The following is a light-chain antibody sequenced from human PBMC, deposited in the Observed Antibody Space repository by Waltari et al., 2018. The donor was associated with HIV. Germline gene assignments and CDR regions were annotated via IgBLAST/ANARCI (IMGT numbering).Light chain of an antibody. V-gene: IGLV1-47*01. J-gene: IGLJ1*01. Sequence: QSVLTQPPSASGTPGQRVTIACSGSSSNIGSNYVYWYQQLPGTAPKLLNYRNNQRPSGVPDRFSCSKAGTPASLAISGLRSEDEADYYCAAWDDSLSGEVFGTGTKVTVL. CDR2: RNN. CDR3: AAWDDSLSGEV. CDR1: SSNIGSNY.